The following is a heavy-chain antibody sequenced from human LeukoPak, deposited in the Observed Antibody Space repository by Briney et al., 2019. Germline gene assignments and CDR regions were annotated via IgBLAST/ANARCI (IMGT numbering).Heavy chain of an antibody. V-gene: IGHV3-21*04. D-gene: IGHD2-2*01. J-gene: IGHJ4*02. CDR1: GFTFSSYS. CDR3: AREKPAAMGGFDY. CDR2: ISSSSSYI. Sequence: GGSLRLSCAASGFTFSSYSMNWVRQAPGKGLEWVSSISSSSSYIYYADSVKGRFTIFRENAKNSLYLQMDSLRAEDTAFYYCAREKPAAMGGFDYWGQGTLVTVSS.